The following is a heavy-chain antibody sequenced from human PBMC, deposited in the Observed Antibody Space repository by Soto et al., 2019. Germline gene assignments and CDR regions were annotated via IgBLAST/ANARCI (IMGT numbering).Heavy chain of an antibody. CDR2: ISWNSGSI. V-gene: IGHV3-9*01. CDR3: AKDVRASYYYYMDV. J-gene: IGHJ6*03. Sequence: GGSLRLSCAASGFTFDDYAMHWVRQAPGKGLEWVSGISWNSGSIGYADSVKGRFTISRDNAKNSLYLQMNSLRAEDTALYYCAKDVRASYYYYMDVWGKGTTVTVSS. CDR1: GFTFDDYA.